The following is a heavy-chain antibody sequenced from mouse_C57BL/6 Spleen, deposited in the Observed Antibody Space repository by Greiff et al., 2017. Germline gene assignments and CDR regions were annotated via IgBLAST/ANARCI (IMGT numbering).Heavy chain of an antibody. D-gene: IGHD2-1*01. J-gene: IGHJ3*01. CDR2: IYPGSGST. Sequence: QVQLQQSGAELVKPGASVKMSCKASGYTFTSYWITWVKQRPGQGLEWIGDIYPGSGSTNYNEKFKSKATLTVDTSSSTAYMQLSSLTSEDSAVYYCARPHYYGNCGFAYWGQGTLVTVSA. CDR3: ARPHYYGNCGFAY. CDR1: GYTFTSYW. V-gene: IGHV1-55*01.